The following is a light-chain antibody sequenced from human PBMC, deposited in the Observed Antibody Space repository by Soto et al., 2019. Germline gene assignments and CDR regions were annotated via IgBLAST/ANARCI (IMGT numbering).Light chain of an antibody. CDR3: QHYNNRPRT. V-gene: IGKV3-15*01. J-gene: IGKJ1*01. CDR2: DAS. CDR1: QSVSSN. Sequence: EIVMTQSPATLSVSPGERATLSCRASQSVSSNFSWYQQKHGQAPRLLIYDASNRATGIPARFSGSGSGTAFTLTNSSLQSQDFSVFYCQHYNNRPRTFGQGTKVEIK.